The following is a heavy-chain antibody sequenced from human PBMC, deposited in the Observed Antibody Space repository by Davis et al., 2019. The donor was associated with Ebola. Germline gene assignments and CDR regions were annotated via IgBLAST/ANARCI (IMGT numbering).Heavy chain of an antibody. Sequence: GESLKISCAASGFTFSSYAMHWVRQAPGKGLEWVAVISYDGSNKYYADSVKGRFTISRDNSKNTLYLQMNSLRAEDTAVYYCAKGDGVAGFDYWGQGTLVTVSS. CDR2: ISYDGSNK. D-gene: IGHD6-19*01. CDR3: AKGDGVAGFDY. J-gene: IGHJ4*02. CDR1: GFTFSSYA. V-gene: IGHV3-30-3*01.